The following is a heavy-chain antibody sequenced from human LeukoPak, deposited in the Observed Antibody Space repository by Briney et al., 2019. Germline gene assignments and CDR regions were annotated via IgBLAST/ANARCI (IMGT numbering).Heavy chain of an antibody. Sequence: PGGSLRLSCAASGFTFSSYSMNWVRQAPGKGLEWVSYISSRSSTIYYADSVKGRFTISRDNAKNSLYLQMNSLRAEDTAVYYCARDRKDYYGSGSYYTSTYGMDVWGQGTTVTVSS. CDR1: GFTFSSYS. J-gene: IGHJ6*02. D-gene: IGHD3-10*01. CDR2: ISSRSSTI. V-gene: IGHV3-48*01. CDR3: ARDRKDYYGSGSYYTSTYGMDV.